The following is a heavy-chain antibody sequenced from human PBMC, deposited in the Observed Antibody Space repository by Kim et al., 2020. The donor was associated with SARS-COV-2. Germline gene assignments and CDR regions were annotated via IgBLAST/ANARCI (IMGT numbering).Heavy chain of an antibody. CDR2: ISSNGGST. CDR1: GFTFSSYA. J-gene: IGHJ6*02. CDR3: VKEGKRRRITIFGVVVEYYYYGMDV. Sequence: GGSLRLSCSASGFTFSSYAMHWVRQAPGKGLEYVSAISSNGGSTYYADSVKGRFTISRDNSKNTLYLQMSSLRAEDTAVYYCVKEGKRRRITIFGVVVEYYYYGMDVWGQGTTVTVSS. D-gene: IGHD3-3*01. V-gene: IGHV3-64D*06.